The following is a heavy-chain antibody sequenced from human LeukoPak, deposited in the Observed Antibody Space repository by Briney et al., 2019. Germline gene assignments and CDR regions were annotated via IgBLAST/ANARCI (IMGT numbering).Heavy chain of an antibody. CDR2: FDPEDGET. J-gene: IGHJ4*02. CDR1: GYTLTELS. V-gene: IGHV1-24*01. D-gene: IGHD2-15*01. CDR3: ARDAGYCTGGSCWYFDH. Sequence: ASVKVSCKVSGYTLTELSMHWVRQAPGKGLEWMGGFDPEDGETIYAQKFQGRVTMTEDTSTDTAYMDLSRLISDDTAVYYCARDAGYCTGGSCWYFDHWGQGTLVTVSS.